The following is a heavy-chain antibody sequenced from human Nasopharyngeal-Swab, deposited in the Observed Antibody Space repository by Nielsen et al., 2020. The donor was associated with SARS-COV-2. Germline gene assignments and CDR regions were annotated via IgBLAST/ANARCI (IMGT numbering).Heavy chain of an antibody. CDR1: GGSFSGYY. CDR3: ARGTAGYYDSSGYPYFDY. J-gene: IGHJ4*02. V-gene: IGHV4-34*01. D-gene: IGHD3-22*01. Sequence: SETLSLTCAVYGGSFSGYYWSWIRQPPGKGLEWIGEINHSGSTNYNPSLKSRVTISVDTSKNQFSLKLSSVTAADTAVYYCARGTAGYYDSSGYPYFDYWGQGTLVTVSS. CDR2: INHSGST.